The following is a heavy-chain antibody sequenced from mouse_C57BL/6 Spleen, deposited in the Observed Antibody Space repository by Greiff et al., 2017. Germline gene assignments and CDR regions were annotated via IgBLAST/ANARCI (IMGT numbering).Heavy chain of an antibody. Sequence: QVHVKQPGAELVKPGASVKVSCKASGYTFTSYWMHWVKQRPGQGLEWIGRIHPSDSDTNYNPKFKGKATLTGDKSPSTAYLQLSSLTSEDSAVYYCAIVVNRGYGDYVWGQSTTLTVSS. D-gene: IGHD2-13*01. CDR1: GYTFTSYW. V-gene: IGHV1-74*01. CDR3: AIVVNRGYGDYV. CDR2: IHPSDSDT. J-gene: IGHJ2*01.